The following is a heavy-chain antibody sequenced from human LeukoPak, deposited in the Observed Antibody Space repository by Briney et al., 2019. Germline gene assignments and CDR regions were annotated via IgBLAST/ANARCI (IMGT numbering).Heavy chain of an antibody. Sequence: GGSLRLSCAASGFTFSFYTMSWVSEAPGKGLEWGSGISGNGASTYYADSVEGRFTISRDNSKNTLYLQVNSQRAEDTAVYFCANRVASGSTGGYFQHWGQGTLVTVSS. J-gene: IGHJ1*01. CDR3: ANRVASGSTGGYFQH. CDR1: GFTFSFYT. V-gene: IGHV3-23*01. CDR2: ISGNGAST. D-gene: IGHD3-10*01.